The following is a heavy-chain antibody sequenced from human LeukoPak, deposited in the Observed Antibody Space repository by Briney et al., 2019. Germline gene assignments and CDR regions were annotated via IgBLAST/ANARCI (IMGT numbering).Heavy chain of an antibody. CDR2: ISAYNGNT. CDR1: GYTFTSYG. Sequence: ASVKVSCTASGYTFTSYGISWVRQAPGQGLEWMGWISAYNGNTNYAQKLQGRVTMTTDTSTSTAYMELRSLRSDDTAVYYCARDHFIVGATALAFDIWGQGTMVTVSS. CDR3: ARDHFIVGATALAFDI. J-gene: IGHJ3*02. D-gene: IGHD1-26*01. V-gene: IGHV1-18*01.